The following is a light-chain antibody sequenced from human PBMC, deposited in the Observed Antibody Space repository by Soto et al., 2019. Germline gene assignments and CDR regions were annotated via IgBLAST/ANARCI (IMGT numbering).Light chain of an antibody. J-gene: IGLJ2*01. CDR2: GNS. CDR3: SSYDSGRSGSV. Sequence: QSALTQPPSVSGAPGQRVTISCTGSSSNLGAGYDVPWYQQLPGTAPKLLIYGNSNRPSGVPDRCSGSKSGTSASLAITGLQSEDEADYYCSSYDSGRSGSVFGGGTKVTVL. V-gene: IGLV1-40*01. CDR1: SSNLGAGYD.